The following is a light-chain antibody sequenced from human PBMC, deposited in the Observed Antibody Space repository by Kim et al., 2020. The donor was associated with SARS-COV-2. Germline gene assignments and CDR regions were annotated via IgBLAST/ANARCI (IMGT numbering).Light chain of an antibody. V-gene: IGLV7-43*01. J-gene: IGLJ2*01. CDR3: LRYGETTWI. Sequence: PGGTVTVPCRVNTGAVTSRFYPNWFQRKAGQGPRALIYSTTNRHAWTPARFSGSIRGGKANLTLSDGKPGDEGGYSYLRYGETTWIFGGGTQLTVL. CDR2: STT. CDR1: TGAVTSRFY.